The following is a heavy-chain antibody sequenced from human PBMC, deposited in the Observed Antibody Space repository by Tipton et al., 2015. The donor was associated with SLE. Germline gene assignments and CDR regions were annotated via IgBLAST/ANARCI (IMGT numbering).Heavy chain of an antibody. J-gene: IGHJ3*02. CDR1: GGSISGRDFH. V-gene: IGHV4-31*03. Sequence: TLSLTCTVSGGSISGRDFHWTWIRQHPGKGLEWVGQIWYNGVIYYNPSLRSRLDISVDTSKNQFSLKLNSVTAADTAVYYCARHEWGRYTGSNRDRFDMWGQGTVVTVSS. CDR3: ARHEWGRYTGSNRDRFDM. CDR2: IWYNGVI. D-gene: IGHD1-26*01.